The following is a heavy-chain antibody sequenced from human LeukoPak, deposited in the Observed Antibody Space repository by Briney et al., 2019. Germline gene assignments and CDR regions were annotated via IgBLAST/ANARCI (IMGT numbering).Heavy chain of an antibody. CDR3: AKDGGDYYGSGSYPHDFDY. J-gene: IGHJ4*02. V-gene: IGHV3-30*02. Sequence: GGSLRLSCAASGFTFSSYGMHWVRQAPGKGLEWVAFIRYDGSNKYYADSVKGRFTISRDNSKNTLYLQMNSLRAKDTAVYYCAKDGGDYYGSGSYPHDFDYWGQGTLVTVSS. D-gene: IGHD3-10*01. CDR2: IRYDGSNK. CDR1: GFTFSSYG.